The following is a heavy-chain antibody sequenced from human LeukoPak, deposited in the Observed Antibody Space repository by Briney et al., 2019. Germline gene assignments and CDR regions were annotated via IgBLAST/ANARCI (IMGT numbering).Heavy chain of an antibody. D-gene: IGHD3-10*01. Sequence: ASVKVSCKASGYTFTSYDINWVRQAPGQGLEWMGWIDPNSGGTNYAQKFQGRVTMTRDTSISTAYMELSRLRSDDTAVYYCARDWSMVRGVISRASLGYWSQGTLVTVSS. J-gene: IGHJ4*02. CDR1: GYTFTSYD. V-gene: IGHV1-2*02. CDR2: IDPNSGGT. CDR3: ARDWSMVRGVISRASLGY.